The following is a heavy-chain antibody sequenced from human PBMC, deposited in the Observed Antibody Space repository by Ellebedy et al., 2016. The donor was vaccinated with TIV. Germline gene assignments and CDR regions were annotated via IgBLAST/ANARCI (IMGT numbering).Heavy chain of an antibody. D-gene: IGHD3-16*02. CDR3: AKENNIVVSARFDP. CDR1: GASIRSYY. V-gene: IGHV4-59*12. J-gene: IGHJ5*02. Sequence: SETLSLXCTVSGASIRSYYWSWIRQPPGKGMEWVGYVCHSGSPNNNPPLKSRLTMSLDTSKNQFSLNLRSVTAADTAVYYCAKENNIVVSARFDPWGQGILVTVSS. CDR2: VCHSGSP.